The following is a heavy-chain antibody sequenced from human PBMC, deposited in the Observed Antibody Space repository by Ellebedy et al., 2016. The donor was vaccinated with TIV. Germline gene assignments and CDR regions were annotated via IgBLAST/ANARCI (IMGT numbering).Heavy chain of an antibody. D-gene: IGHD5-18*01. Sequence: GESLKISCAASGFTFSSDAMTWVRQVPGKGPEWVSAISGSGGSTYYADSVKGRFTISRDNSKNTLYLEMNSLGAEDTAIYYCAKNNGWGTAMDKPKYYFDYWGQGTLVTVSS. J-gene: IGHJ4*02. CDR2: ISGSGGST. CDR3: AKNNGWGTAMDKPKYYFDY. V-gene: IGHV3-23*01. CDR1: GFTFSSDA.